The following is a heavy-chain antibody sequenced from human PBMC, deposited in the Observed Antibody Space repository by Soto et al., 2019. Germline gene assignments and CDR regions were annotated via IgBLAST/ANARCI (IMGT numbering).Heavy chain of an antibody. CDR3: AREENCSGGSCYSGYYYYGMDV. J-gene: IGHJ6*02. Sequence: GASVKVSCKASGYTFTSYYMHWVRQAPGQGLEWMGIINPSGGSTSYARKFQGRVTMTRDTSTSTVYMELSSLRSEDTAVYYCAREENCSGGSCYSGYYYYGMDVWGQGTTVTVSS. D-gene: IGHD2-15*01. V-gene: IGHV1-46*01. CDR1: GYTFTSYY. CDR2: INPSGGST.